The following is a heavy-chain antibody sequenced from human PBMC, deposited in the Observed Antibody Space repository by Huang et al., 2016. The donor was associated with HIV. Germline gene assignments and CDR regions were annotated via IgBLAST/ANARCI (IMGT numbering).Heavy chain of an antibody. D-gene: IGHD5-12*01. J-gene: IGHJ4*02. CDR2: INAGTRYT. CDR3: ARGWLQLWYLAD. V-gene: IGHV1-3*01. Sequence: QVQLVQSGPEVKSPGASVKVTCKASGYTFTNFAVLWVRQAPGQLPEWLGWINAGTRYTNYSQRFQGRVTISRDTSTSTADLELSSLSSEDTAIYFCARGWLQLWYLADWGQGSLVTVSS. CDR1: GYTFTNFA.